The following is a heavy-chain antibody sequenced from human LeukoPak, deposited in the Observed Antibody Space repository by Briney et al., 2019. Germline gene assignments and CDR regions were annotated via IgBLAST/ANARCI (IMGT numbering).Heavy chain of an antibody. CDR1: GGSISTYY. J-gene: IGHJ6*03. Sequence: SETLSLTCTVSGGSISTYYWSWIRQPAGKGLEWIGRIYTSGTTYYNPSLKSRVTMSVDTSKNQFSLKLSSVTAADTAVYYCARGLNCGGDCYPYYYYYMDVWGKGTTVTISS. CDR2: IYTSGTT. CDR3: ARGLNCGGDCYPYYYYYMDV. V-gene: IGHV4-4*07. D-gene: IGHD2-21*02.